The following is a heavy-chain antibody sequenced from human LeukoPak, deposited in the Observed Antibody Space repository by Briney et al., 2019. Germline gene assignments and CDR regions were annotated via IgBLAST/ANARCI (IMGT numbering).Heavy chain of an antibody. CDR2: INHSGST. Sequence: SETLSLTCAVYGGSFSGYYWSWIRQPPGKGLEWIGEINHSGSTNYNPSLKSRVTISVDTSKNQFSLKLGSVTAADTAVYYCARGVGYCSGGSCYAHADYFDYWGQGTLVTVSS. CDR3: ARGVGYCSGGSCYAHADYFDY. V-gene: IGHV4-34*01. J-gene: IGHJ4*02. CDR1: GGSFSGYY. D-gene: IGHD2-15*01.